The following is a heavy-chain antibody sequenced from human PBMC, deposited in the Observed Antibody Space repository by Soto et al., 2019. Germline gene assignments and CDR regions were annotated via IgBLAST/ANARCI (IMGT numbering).Heavy chain of an antibody. CDR2: INPNSGGT. V-gene: IGHV1-2*02. Sequence: ASVKVSCKASGYTFTGYYMHWVRQAPGQGLEWMGWINPNSGGTNYAQKFQGRVTMTRDTSISTAYMELSRLRSDDTAVYYCARENSGSSDPYYYYGMDVWGQGTTVTVSS. J-gene: IGHJ6*02. CDR1: GYTFTGYY. D-gene: IGHD1-26*01. CDR3: ARENSGSSDPYYYYGMDV.